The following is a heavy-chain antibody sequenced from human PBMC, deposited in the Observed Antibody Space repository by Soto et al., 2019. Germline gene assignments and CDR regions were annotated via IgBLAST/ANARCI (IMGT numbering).Heavy chain of an antibody. Sequence: SETLSLTSAVYVGSFSGYYWSWIRQPPGKGLEWIGEINHSGSTNYNPSLKRRVTISVDTSKNQFSLKMSSVTAADTAVYYCARALGYCSSTSCYRGASYYGMDVWGQGTTVTVSS. J-gene: IGHJ6*02. D-gene: IGHD2-2*02. CDR3: ARALGYCSSTSCYRGASYYGMDV. V-gene: IGHV4-34*01. CDR1: VGSFSGYY. CDR2: INHSGST.